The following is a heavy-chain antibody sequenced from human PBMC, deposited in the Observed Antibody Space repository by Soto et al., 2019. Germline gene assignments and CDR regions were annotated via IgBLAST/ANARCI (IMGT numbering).Heavy chain of an antibody. CDR1: GFTFSASD. D-gene: IGHD2-8*02. CDR3: ARKASYWHGGGGWLDP. J-gene: IGHJ5*02. Sequence: EVQLVESGGGSVQPGGSLGLSCAASGFTFSASDMHWVRQTTGGGLEWVAAIGTLHDTYYPDSVKGRFTISRDNARNSLNLQMNSLRAGDTGVYYCARKASYWHGGGGWLDPWGQGTLVTVSS. CDR2: IGTLHDT. V-gene: IGHV3-13*01.